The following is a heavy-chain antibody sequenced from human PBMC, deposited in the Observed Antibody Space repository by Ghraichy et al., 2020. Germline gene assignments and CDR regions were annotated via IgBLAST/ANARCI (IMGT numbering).Heavy chain of an antibody. CDR1: GYTFTSYD. J-gene: IGHJ4*02. V-gene: IGHV1-8*01. Sequence: ASVKVSCKASGYTFTSYDINWVLQATGQGLEWMGWMNPNSGNTGYAQKFQGRVTMTRNTSISTAYMELSSLRSEDTAVYYCARGRFRTGTTYYWGQGTLVTVSS. CDR3: ARGRFRTGTTYY. CDR2: MNPNSGNT. D-gene: IGHD1-7*01.